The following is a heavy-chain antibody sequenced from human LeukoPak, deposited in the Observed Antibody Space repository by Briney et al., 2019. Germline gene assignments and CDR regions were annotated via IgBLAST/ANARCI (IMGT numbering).Heavy chain of an antibody. CDR2: FYRDGRT. CDR1: GFTVSNNY. CDR3: ARHVFGDYGGFDY. D-gene: IGHD4-17*01. J-gene: IGHJ4*02. V-gene: IGHV3-66*04. Sequence: PGGSLRLSCATSGFTVSNNYMSWVRQAPGKGLEWVSVFYRDGRTFYADSVKGRVTFSRDNSKNTLYLQMNSLRAEDTAVYYCARHVFGDYGGFDYWGQGTLVTVSS.